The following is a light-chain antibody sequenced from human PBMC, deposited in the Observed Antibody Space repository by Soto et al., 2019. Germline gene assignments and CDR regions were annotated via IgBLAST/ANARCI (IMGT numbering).Light chain of an antibody. CDR2: DAY. CDR3: QHPHRRLLK. V-gene: IGKV3-11*01. J-gene: IGKJ5*01. Sequence: VIAHSQFRSSLYPAKRSTLSYMASQSFRGLLAWYQQKPGQAPRLLIYDAYNRATGTPPRFSGSGSGTDFTLTISRLEPEESAVYYCQHPHRRLLKFGQGTRLEIK. CDR1: QSFRGL.